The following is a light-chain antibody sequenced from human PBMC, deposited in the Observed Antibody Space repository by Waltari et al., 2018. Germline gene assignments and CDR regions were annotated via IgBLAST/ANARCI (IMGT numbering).Light chain of an antibody. J-gene: IGLJ3*02. CDR1: SSDVGSYNL. CDR2: EVS. CDR3: CSYAGSSTWV. V-gene: IGLV2-23*02. Sequence: QSALTQPASVSGSPGQSITISCTGTSSDVGSYNLVPWYQQDPGKAPKLMIYEVSKRPSGVSNRFSGSKSGNTASLTISGLQAEDEADYYCCSYAGSSTWVFGGGTKLTVL.